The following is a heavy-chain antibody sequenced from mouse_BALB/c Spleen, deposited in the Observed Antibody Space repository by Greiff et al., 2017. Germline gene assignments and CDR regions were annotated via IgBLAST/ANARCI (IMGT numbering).Heavy chain of an antibody. CDR1: GFTFSSYA. Sequence: DVKLVESGGGLVKPGGSLKLSCAASGFTFSSYAMSWVRQTPEKRLEWVATIRSGGSYTYYPDSVKGRFTISRDNAKNTLYLQMSSLMSEDTAMYYCARPYYYGSSRYAMDYWGQGTSVTVSS. CDR3: ARPYYYGSSRYAMDY. J-gene: IGHJ4*01. V-gene: IGHV5-9-3*01. CDR2: IRSGGSYT. D-gene: IGHD1-1*01.